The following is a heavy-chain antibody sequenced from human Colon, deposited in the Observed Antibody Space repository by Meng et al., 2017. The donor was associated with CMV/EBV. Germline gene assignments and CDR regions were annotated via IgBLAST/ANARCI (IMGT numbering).Heavy chain of an antibody. CDR1: GYTFTGYF. CDR2: INPNSGGT. CDR3: ATVSGGDFDY. V-gene: IGHV1-2*02. J-gene: IGHJ4*02. D-gene: IGHD1-26*01. Sequence: VQSGAEVKKPGASVKVSCKASGYTFTGYFMYWVRQAPGQGLEWMGSINPNSGGTNYAQKFQGRVTMTRDTSINTAYMELSRLRSDDTAVYYCATVSGGDFDYWGQGTLVTVSS.